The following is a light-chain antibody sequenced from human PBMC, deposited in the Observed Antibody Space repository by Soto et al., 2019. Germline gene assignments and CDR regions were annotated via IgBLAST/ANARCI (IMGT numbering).Light chain of an antibody. V-gene: IGKV3-15*01. CDR2: GAS. Sequence: EVVLTQSPATLSVSPGDRATLSCRASQSVSRNLAWYQQKPGQAPRLLIYGASTRATGVPARVSGSGSATEFNLSVISLQSEDVEVYYCQQYGDWPPETFGQGTKLEI. J-gene: IGKJ2*01. CDR3: QQYGDWPPET. CDR1: QSVSRN.